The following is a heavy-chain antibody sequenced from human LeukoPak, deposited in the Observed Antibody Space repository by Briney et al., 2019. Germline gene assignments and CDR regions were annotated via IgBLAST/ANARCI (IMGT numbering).Heavy chain of an antibody. CDR2: IIPIFGTA. D-gene: IGHD5-12*01. J-gene: IGHJ4*02. CDR1: GGTFSSYA. Sequence: GASVKVSCKASGGTFSSYAISWVRQAPGQGLEWMGGIIPIFGTANYAQKFQGRVTITADESTSTAYMELSSLRSGDTAVYYCARDLSGYDLSYFDYWGQGTLVTVSS. V-gene: IGHV1-69*13. CDR3: ARDLSGYDLSYFDY.